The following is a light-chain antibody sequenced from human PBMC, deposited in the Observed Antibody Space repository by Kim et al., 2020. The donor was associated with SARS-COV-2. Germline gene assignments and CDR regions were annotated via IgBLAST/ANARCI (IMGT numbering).Light chain of an antibody. CDR1: QSIDTY. CDR3: QQRNSWPPAVT. V-gene: IGKV3-11*01. Sequence: PGERATLACRAGQSIDTYLAWYQQRPGQAPRVLVYDASNRATGVPDRCGGSGSGTDFTLTISSLEPEDFSTYYCQQRNSWPPAVTFGGGTKVDIK. CDR2: DAS. J-gene: IGKJ4*01.